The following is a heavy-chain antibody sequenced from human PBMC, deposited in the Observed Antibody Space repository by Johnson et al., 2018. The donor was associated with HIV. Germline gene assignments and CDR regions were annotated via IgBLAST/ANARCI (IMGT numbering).Heavy chain of an antibody. D-gene: IGHD3-22*01. CDR1: GFTFSDYS. V-gene: IGHV3-30*07. J-gene: IGHJ3*02. Sequence: QMLLVESGGNVVQPGRSQRLSCAASGFTFSDYSMHWVRQAPGKGLEWVAVISNDGRNTYFADSVNGRFTISRDNFKNTLYLQMNRLRAEDTAVYYCARAHYDSSGYLLKGGAFDIWGQGTMVTVSS. CDR3: ARAHYDSSGYLLKGGAFDI. CDR2: ISNDGRNT.